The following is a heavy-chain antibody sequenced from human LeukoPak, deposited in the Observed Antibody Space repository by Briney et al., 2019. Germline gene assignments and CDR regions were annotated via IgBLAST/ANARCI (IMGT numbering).Heavy chain of an antibody. CDR3: ARVLHKRNYDSSTYYGY. CDR2: ISSSSTI. D-gene: IGHD3-22*01. Sequence: GGSLRLSCAASGFTFSSYSMNWVRQAPGKGLEWVSYISSSSTIYYADSVKGRFTISRDNAKNSLYLQMNSLRAEDTAVYYCARVLHKRNYDSSTYYGYWGQGTLVTVSS. J-gene: IGHJ4*02. V-gene: IGHV3-48*01. CDR1: GFTFSSYS.